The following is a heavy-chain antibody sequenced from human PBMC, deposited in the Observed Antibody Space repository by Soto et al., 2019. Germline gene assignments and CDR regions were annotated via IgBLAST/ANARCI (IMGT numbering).Heavy chain of an antibody. J-gene: IGHJ6*02. V-gene: IGHV1-2*04. CDR2: INPNSGDT. Sequence: QVQLVQSGAEVKKPGASVKVSCKASGFTFTGYYIHWVRQAPGQGLEWMGWINPNSGDTNYAQKFQGWVTMTRDTSISTAYMDLSMLRSDDTAVYSCARAGEKYYYGLDVWGQGTTVTVSS. D-gene: IGHD7-27*01. CDR3: ARAGEKYYYGLDV. CDR1: GFTFTGYY.